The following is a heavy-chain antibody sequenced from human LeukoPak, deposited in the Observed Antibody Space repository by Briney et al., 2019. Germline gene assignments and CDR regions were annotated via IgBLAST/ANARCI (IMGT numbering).Heavy chain of an antibody. CDR2: VSSSGTT. Sequence: GGSLRLSCAASGFTFSSYGMAWVRQAPGKGLEWVSGVSSSGTTYYADSVKGRFTISRDNSKNTLSLQMNTLRVEDTAVYYCMKMQGYMDVWGKGTTVTVSS. CDR1: GFTFSSYG. CDR3: MKMQGYMDV. V-gene: IGHV3-23*01. J-gene: IGHJ6*03.